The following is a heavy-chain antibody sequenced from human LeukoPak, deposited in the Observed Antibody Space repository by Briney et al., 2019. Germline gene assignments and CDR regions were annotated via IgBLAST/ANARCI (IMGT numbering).Heavy chain of an antibody. CDR3: ARLRGHIVATMEGDYGDYVGFDY. CDR1: GFTFSSYG. J-gene: IGHJ4*02. CDR2: ISYDDGSNK. Sequence: GGSLRLSCAASGFTFSSYGMHWVRQAPGKGLEGVAVISYDDGSNKYYADSVRGRFTISRDNSKNTLYLQMNSLRAEDTAVYYCARLRGHIVATMEGDYGDYVGFDYWGQGTLVTVSS. V-gene: IGHV3-30*03. D-gene: IGHD5-12*01.